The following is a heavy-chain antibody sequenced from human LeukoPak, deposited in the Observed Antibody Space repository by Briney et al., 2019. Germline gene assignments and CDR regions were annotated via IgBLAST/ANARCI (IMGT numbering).Heavy chain of an antibody. CDR3: ARHAEGYSGYDRGRYYYYYMDV. CDR2: IYHSGST. V-gene: IGHV4-38-2*01. Sequence: SETLSLTCAVPGYSISSGYYWGWIRQPPGKGLEWIGSIYHSGSTYYNPSLKSRVTISVDTSKNQFSLKLSSVTAADTAVYYCARHAEGYSGYDRGRYYYYYMDVWGKGTTVTVSS. CDR1: GYSISSGYY. J-gene: IGHJ6*03. D-gene: IGHD5-12*01.